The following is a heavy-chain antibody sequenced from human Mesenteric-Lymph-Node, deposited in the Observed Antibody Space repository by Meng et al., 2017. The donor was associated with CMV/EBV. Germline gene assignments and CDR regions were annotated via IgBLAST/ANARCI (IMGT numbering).Heavy chain of an antibody. CDR3: ARGYSSSRSDFDN. CDR2: IYHSGST. V-gene: IGHV4-38-2*02. J-gene: IGHJ4*02. CDR1: GYSISSGYY. Sequence: SETLSLTCTVSGYSISSGYYWGWIRQPPGKGLEWIGSIYHSGSTYYNPSLKSRVTISVDTSKNQFSLNLSSVTAADTAVYYCARGYSSSRSDFDNWGQGTLVTVSS. D-gene: IGHD6-13*01.